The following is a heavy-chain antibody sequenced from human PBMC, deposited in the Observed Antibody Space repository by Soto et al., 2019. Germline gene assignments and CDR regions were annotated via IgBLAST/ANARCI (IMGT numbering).Heavy chain of an antibody. J-gene: IGHJ4*02. CDR1: GYTFPTST. V-gene: IGHV1-18*01. Sequence: QLPLVQSGAEAKKPGASVKVSCKASGYTFPTSTISWVRHAPGQGLEWMGWIKAYSGNTNYAQKLQGRVTMTTDTSTNTAYMELRSLTTDDTAIYYCAIADYGDDDYWGQGTLVTVSS. D-gene: IGHD4-17*01. CDR2: IKAYSGNT. CDR3: AIADYGDDDY.